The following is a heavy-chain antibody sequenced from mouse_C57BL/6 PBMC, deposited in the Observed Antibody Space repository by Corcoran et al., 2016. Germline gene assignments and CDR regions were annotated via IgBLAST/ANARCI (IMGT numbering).Heavy chain of an antibody. J-gene: IGHJ1*03. CDR2: INTYSGVP. V-gene: IGHV9-3*01. Sequence: QIQLVQSGPELKKPGETVKISCKASGYTFTTYGMSWVKQAPGKGLKWMGWINTYSGVPTYADDFKGRFAFSLETSASTAYLQINNLKNEDTATYFCARRRYFDVWGTGTTVTVSS. CDR3: ARRRYFDV. CDR1: GYTFTTYG.